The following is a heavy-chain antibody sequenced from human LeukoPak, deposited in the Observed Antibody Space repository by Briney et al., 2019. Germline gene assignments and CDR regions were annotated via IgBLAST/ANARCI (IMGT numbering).Heavy chain of an antibody. J-gene: IGHJ4*02. CDR3: AEDSSVYHYDSRNLDY. D-gene: IGHD3-22*01. Sequence: GGSLRLSCVASGFTFSSYNMNWVRQTPGKGLEWVSSISSSSNYIYYADSEKGRFTISRDNANNSLYLQMNSLRVEDTAVYYCAEDSSVYHYDSRNLDYWGQGTLVTVSS. CDR1: GFTFSSYN. CDR2: ISSSSNYI. V-gene: IGHV3-21*06.